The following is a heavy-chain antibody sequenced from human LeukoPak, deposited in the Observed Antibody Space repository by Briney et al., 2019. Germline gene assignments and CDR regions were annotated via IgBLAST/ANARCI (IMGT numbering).Heavy chain of an antibody. Sequence: PGGSLRLSCAASGFTFSSYSMNWVRQAPGKGLEWVSYISSSSSTIYYADSVKGRFTISRDNAKNSLYLQMNSLRAEDTAVYYCARTCDFDWFFTFDYWGQGTLVTVSS. V-gene: IGHV3-48*01. CDR3: ARTCDFDWFFTFDY. CDR1: GFTFSSYS. CDR2: ISSSSSTI. J-gene: IGHJ4*02. D-gene: IGHD3-9*01.